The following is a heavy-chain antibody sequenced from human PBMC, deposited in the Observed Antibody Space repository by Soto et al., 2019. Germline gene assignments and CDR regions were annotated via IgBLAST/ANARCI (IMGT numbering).Heavy chain of an antibody. J-gene: IGHJ4*02. CDR1: GYTFTSYG. Sequence: ASVKVSCKASGYTFTSYGISWVRRAPGQGLEWMGWISAYNGNTNYAQKLQGRVTTTTDTSTSTAYMELRSLRSDDTAVYYCARDNYDSSGYYYEYLDYWGQGTLVTVSS. CDR2: ISAYNGNT. D-gene: IGHD3-22*01. CDR3: ARDNYDSSGYYYEYLDY. V-gene: IGHV1-18*01.